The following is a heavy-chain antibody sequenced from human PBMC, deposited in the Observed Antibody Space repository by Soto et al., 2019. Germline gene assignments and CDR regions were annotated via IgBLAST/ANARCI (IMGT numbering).Heavy chain of an antibody. CDR3: ARDGMTAIFPQAFDV. J-gene: IGHJ3*01. V-gene: IGHV3-21*01. Sequence: EVQLVESGGGLVKPGGSLRLSCAASGFTFSSYSMNWVRQAPGKGLEWVSSISSSSGYIYYADSVKGRFTISRDNAKNSLYLQMNSLRAEDTAVYYCARDGMTAIFPQAFDVWGQGTMVTVSS. CDR1: GFTFSSYS. CDR2: ISSSSGYI. D-gene: IGHD2-21*02.